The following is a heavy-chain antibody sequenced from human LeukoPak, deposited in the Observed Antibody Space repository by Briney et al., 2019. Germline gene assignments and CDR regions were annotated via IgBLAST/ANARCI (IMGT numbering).Heavy chain of an antibody. CDR3: AKAAYGGSRAGFDY. CDR1: GFTFSSYW. Sequence: GGSLRLSCAASGFTFSSYWMHWVRQAPGKGLVWVSRINTDGSTTNYADSVKGRFTISRDNAENTLYLQMSSLRAEDTAVYYCAKAAYGGSRAGFDYWGQGTLVTVSS. CDR2: INTDGSTT. V-gene: IGHV3-74*01. D-gene: IGHD1-26*01. J-gene: IGHJ4*02.